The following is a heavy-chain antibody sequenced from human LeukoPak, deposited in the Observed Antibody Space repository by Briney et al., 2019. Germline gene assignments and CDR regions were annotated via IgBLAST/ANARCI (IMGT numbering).Heavy chain of an antibody. CDR1: GGSISSYY. V-gene: IGHV4-4*07. D-gene: IGHD4-23*01. CDR2: IYTSGST. CDR3: ARDRTTVVTHYYYYYMDV. J-gene: IGHJ6*03. Sequence: PSETLSLTCTVSGGSISSYYWSWIRQPAGKGLEWIGRIYTSGSTNYNPSLKSRVTMSVDTSKNQFSLKLSSVTAADTAVYYCARDRTTVVTHYYYYYMDVWGKGTTVTVSS.